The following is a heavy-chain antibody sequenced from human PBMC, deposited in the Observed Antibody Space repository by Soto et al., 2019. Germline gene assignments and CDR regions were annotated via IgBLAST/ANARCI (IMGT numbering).Heavy chain of an antibody. V-gene: IGHV3-53*01. CDR1: GFTVSDNY. Sequence: GGSLRLSCAASGFTVSDNYITWVRQAPGRGLEWVSLLYSGGRIYYADSVKGRFTISRHTSKKTLYLQMNSLRTEDTAVYYCARSDPGYAYGLNVWGQGTTVTVS. CDR3: ARSDPGYAYGLNV. CDR2: LYSGGRI. J-gene: IGHJ6*02. D-gene: IGHD5-18*01.